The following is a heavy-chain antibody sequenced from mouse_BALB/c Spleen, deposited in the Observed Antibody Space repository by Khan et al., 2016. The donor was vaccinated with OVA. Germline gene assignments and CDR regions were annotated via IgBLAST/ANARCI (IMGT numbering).Heavy chain of an antibody. CDR3: TRFGCLLAY. CDR1: GYTFTSYW. V-gene: IGHV1-5*01. J-gene: IGHJ3*01. D-gene: IGHD2-2*01. CDR2: IYPGNSDT. Sequence: MQLEESGTVLARPGTSVKMSCKASGYTFTSYWMHWVKQRPGQGLEWIGAIYPGNSDTSYNQKFKGKAKLTADTSTSTAYMQLSSLTNEDSAVYYCTRFGCLLAYGGQGTVVTVSA.